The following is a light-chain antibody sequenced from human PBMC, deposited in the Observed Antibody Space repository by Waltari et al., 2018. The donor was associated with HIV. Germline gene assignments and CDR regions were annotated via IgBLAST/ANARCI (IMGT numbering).Light chain of an antibody. V-gene: IGLV2-14*03. CDR1: NSDIGRY. Sequence: SPSQSVTISCTGTNSDIGRYVSWYQQHPGQAPRRMIFDVSQRPAGLSARFSSSKSGTTASLTISGLQTDDEADYFCSSYKGTIKLFGGGTKLTVL. CDR3: SSYKGTIKL. J-gene: IGLJ3*02. CDR2: DVS.